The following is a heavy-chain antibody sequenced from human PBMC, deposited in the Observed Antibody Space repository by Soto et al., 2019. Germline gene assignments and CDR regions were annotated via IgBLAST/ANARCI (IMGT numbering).Heavy chain of an antibody. CDR3: ATYTAGGGGRGY. D-gene: IGHD3-16*01. CDR1: GASISRDH. V-gene: IGHV4-59*08. J-gene: IGHJ4*02. CDR2: YSGTS. Sequence: QVQLQEPGPGLVKPSETLSLTCTVSGASISRDHWNWIRQPPGKGLEWIGEYSGTSNYNPSLRSRVTISVDTSNNQVSLKLSSVTAADTAVYYCATYTAGGGGRGYWGQGTLVTVSS.